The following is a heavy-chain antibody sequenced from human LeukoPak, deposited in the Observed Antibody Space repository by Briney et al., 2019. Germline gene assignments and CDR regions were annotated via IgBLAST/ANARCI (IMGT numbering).Heavy chain of an antibody. Sequence: GGSLRLSCAASGFTFSSYWMSWVRQAPGKGLEWVANEKQDGSEKYYVDSVKGRFTISRDNAKNSLYLQMNSLRAEDTAVYYCARDGYYYGSGSYSPLDYWGQGTLVTVSS. CDR3: ARDGYYYGSGSYSPLDY. J-gene: IGHJ4*02. D-gene: IGHD3-10*01. CDR1: GFTFSSYW. CDR2: EKQDGSEK. V-gene: IGHV3-7*01.